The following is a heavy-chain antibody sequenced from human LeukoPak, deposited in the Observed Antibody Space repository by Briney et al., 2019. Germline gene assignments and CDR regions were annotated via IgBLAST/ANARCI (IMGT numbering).Heavy chain of an antibody. CDR2: IKQDGSEK. CDR3: ARVGDSSSSDY. Sequence: PGGSLRLSCAASGFTFSSYWMSWVRQAPGKGLEWVANIKQDGSEKYYVDSVKGRFTISRDNAKNSLYLQMSSLRAEDTAVYYCARVGDSSSSDYWGQGTLVTVSS. J-gene: IGHJ4*02. D-gene: IGHD6-6*01. V-gene: IGHV3-7*01. CDR1: GFTFSSYW.